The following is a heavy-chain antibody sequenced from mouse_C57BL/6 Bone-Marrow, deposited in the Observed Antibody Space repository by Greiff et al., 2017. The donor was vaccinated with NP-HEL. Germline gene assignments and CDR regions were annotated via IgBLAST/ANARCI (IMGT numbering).Heavy chain of an antibody. V-gene: IGHV5-6*01. CDR3: ARQQDGYYVLYWYFDV. CDR1: GFTFSSYG. J-gene: IGHJ1*03. Sequence: EVQLVESGGDLVKPGGSLKLSCAASGFTFSSYGMSWVRQTPDKRLEWVATISSGGSYTYYPDSVKGRFTISRDNAKNTLYLQMSSLKSEDTAMYYCARQQDGYYVLYWYFDVWGTGTTVTVSS. D-gene: IGHD2-3*01. CDR2: ISSGGSYT.